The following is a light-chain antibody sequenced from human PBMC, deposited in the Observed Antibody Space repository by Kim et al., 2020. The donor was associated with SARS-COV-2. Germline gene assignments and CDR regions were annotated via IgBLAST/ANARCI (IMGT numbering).Light chain of an antibody. CDR2: GKN. V-gene: IGLV3-19*01. Sequence: ALGQTVRITCQGDSLRSYYASWYQQKPGQAPVLVIYGKNNRPSGIPDRFSGSSSGNTASLTITGAQAEDEADYYCNSRDSSGNHVIFGGGTQLTVL. CDR1: SLRSYY. CDR3: NSRDSSGNHVI. J-gene: IGLJ2*01.